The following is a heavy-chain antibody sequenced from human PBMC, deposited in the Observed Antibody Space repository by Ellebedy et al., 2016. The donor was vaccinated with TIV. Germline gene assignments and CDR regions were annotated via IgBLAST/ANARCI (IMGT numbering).Heavy chain of an antibody. CDR1: GGSFSSDG. V-gene: IGHV1-69*06. CDR2: IIPIIGTP. CDR3: TTDHMVRGVIFRGPYNYGMDV. D-gene: IGHD3-10*01. J-gene: IGHJ6*02. Sequence: ASVKVSCKSIGGSFSSDGVSWVRQARGQAFEWIGGIIPIIGTPSYAQNFQGRVTITADKSTGTAYMELTSLRNEDTAVYYCTTDHMVRGVIFRGPYNYGMDVWGQGTTVTVSS.